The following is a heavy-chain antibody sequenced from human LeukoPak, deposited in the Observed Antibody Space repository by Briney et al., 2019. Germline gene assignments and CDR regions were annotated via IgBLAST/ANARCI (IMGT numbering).Heavy chain of an antibody. Sequence: PGGSLRPSCEASGFDFRNYYMSWVRQAPGKGLEWLANIKYDGTYTNYKDSVKGRLTLSRDNAKNSVYLQMNSLRAEDTAVYYCTRDEGATVATYRFDFWGRGTLVTVSS. CDR2: IKYDGTYT. J-gene: IGHJ4*02. V-gene: IGHV3-7*01. D-gene: IGHD4-23*01. CDR1: GFDFRNYY. CDR3: TRDEGATVATYRFDF.